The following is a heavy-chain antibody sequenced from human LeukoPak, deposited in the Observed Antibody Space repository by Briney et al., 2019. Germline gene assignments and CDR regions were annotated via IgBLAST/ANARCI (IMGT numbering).Heavy chain of an antibody. V-gene: IGHV3-23*01. CDR3: AKGSGYYDSSGSTLYYFDY. D-gene: IGHD3-22*01. CDR1: GFTFSSYA. J-gene: IGHJ4*02. Sequence: QPEGSLRLSCAASGFTFSSYAMSWVRQAPGKGLEWVSAISGSGGNTYYADSVKGRFTISRDNSKNTLYLQMNSLRAEDTAVYYCAKGSGYYDSSGSTLYYFDYWGQGTLVTVSS. CDR2: ISGSGGNT.